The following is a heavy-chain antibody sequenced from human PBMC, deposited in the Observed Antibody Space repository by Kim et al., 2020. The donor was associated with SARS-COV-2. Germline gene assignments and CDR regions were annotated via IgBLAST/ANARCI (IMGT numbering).Heavy chain of an antibody. Sequence: ASVKVSCKASGYTFTSYGISWVRQAPGQGLEWMGWISAYNGNTNYAQKLQGRVTMTTDTSTSTAYMELRSLRSDDTAVYYCASDLLAYYYGSGEDYYGMDVWGQGTTVTVSS. CDR3: ASDLLAYYYGSGEDYYGMDV. CDR2: ISAYNGNT. CDR1: GYTFTSYG. V-gene: IGHV1-18*01. D-gene: IGHD3-10*01. J-gene: IGHJ6*02.